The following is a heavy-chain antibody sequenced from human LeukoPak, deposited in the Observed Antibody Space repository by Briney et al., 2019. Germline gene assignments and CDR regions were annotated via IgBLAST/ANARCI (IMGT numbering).Heavy chain of an antibody. CDR1: GGSISSGGYY. CDR2: IYYSGST. D-gene: IGHD3-22*01. CDR3: ARGYYDSSGYYYFDY. V-gene: IGHV4-31*03. J-gene: IGHJ4*02. Sequence: SQTPSLTCTVSGGSISSGGYYWSWIRQHPGKGLEWIGYIYYSGSTYYNPSLKSRVTISVDTSKNQFSLKLSSVTAADTAVYYCARGYYDSSGYYYFDYWGQGTLVTVSS.